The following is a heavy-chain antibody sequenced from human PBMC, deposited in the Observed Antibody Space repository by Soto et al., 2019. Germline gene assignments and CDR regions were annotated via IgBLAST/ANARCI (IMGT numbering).Heavy chain of an antibody. CDR3: ARNGTLTGYSYGMDV. CDR1: GGTFSDYT. Sequence: QVQLVQSGAELRKPGSSVKVSCKASGGTFSDYTINWVRQAPGQRLEWRGGIIPIFDTANYAEKFQGRVTITADESTSTSFMEVSSLRSEDTAVYYCARNGTLTGYSYGMDVWGQGTMVTVSS. J-gene: IGHJ6*02. CDR2: IIPIFDTA. D-gene: IGHD1-1*01. V-gene: IGHV1-69*01.